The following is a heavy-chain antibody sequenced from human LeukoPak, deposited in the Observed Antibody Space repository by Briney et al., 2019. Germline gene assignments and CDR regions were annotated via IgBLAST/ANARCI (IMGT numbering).Heavy chain of an antibody. CDR2: INHSGST. D-gene: IGHD6-19*01. Sequence: SETLSLTCAVYGGSFSGYYWSWIRQPPGKGLEWIGEINHSGSTNYNPSLKSRVTISVDTSKNQFSLKLSSVTAADTAVYYYARRGPSSGWSHVDYWGQGTLVTVSS. CDR3: ARRGPSSGWSHVDY. J-gene: IGHJ4*02. V-gene: IGHV4-34*01. CDR1: GGSFSGYY.